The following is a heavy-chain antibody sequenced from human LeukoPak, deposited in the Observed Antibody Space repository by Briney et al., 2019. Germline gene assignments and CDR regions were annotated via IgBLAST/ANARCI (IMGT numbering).Heavy chain of an antibody. V-gene: IGHV3-21*04. CDR2: ISSSSSYI. Sequence: PGGSLRLSCAASGFTFSSYSMNWVRQAPGKGLEWVSSISSSSSYIYYADSVKGRFTISRDNSKYTLFLQMNSLRAEDTAVYYCARDPNGDYIGAFDMWGPGTMVTVSS. J-gene: IGHJ3*02. CDR1: GFTFSSYS. D-gene: IGHD4-17*01. CDR3: ARDPNGDYIGAFDM.